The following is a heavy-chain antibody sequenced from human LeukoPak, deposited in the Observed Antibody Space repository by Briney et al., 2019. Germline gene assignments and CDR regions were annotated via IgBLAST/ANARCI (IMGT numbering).Heavy chain of an antibody. J-gene: IGHJ4*02. Sequence: GGSLRLSCAASGFTFSSYAMSWVRQAPGKGLEWVSGISGSGGSAYYADSVKGRFTISRDNSTNTLFLQMNSLRAEDSALYYCAKDRITATPYYFDFWGQGTLVTVSS. CDR1: GFTFSSYA. CDR3: AKDRITATPYYFDF. CDR2: ISGSGGSA. V-gene: IGHV3-23*01. D-gene: IGHD1-20*01.